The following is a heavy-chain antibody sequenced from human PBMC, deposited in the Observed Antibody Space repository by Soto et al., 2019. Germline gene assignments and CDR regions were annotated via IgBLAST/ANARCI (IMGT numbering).Heavy chain of an antibody. CDR1: VFTFSSYA. V-gene: IGHV3-30-3*01. Sequence: QVQLVESGGGVVQPGRSLRLSCAASVFTFSSYAMHWVRQAPGKGLEWVAVISYDGSNKYYADSVKGRFTISRDNSKNTLYLQMNSLRAEDTAVYYCARDRWGVDYWGQGTLVTVSS. CDR2: ISYDGSNK. J-gene: IGHJ4*02. D-gene: IGHD3-10*01. CDR3: ARDRWGVDY.